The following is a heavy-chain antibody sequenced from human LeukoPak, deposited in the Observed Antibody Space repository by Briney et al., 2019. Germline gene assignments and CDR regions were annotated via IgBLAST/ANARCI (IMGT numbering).Heavy chain of an antibody. CDR3: AREHYYGSGSYDDAFDI. CDR1: GGSISSYY. Sequence: SETLSLTCTVSGGSISSYYWSWIRQPPGKGLEWIGYIYYSGSTNYNPSLKSRVTISVDTSKNQFSLKLSSVTAADTAVYYCAREHYYGSGSYDDAFDIWGQGTMVTVSS. CDR2: IYYSGST. J-gene: IGHJ3*02. V-gene: IGHV4-59*01. D-gene: IGHD3-10*01.